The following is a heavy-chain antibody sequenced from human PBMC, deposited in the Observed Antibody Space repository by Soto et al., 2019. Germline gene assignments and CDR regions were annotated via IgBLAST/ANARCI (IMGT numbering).Heavy chain of an antibody. CDR3: ARGIFGPYGMDV. Sequence: QVQLVQSGAEVKKPGSSVKXXCXASGGTFSSYAISWVRQAPGQGLEWMGGIIPIFGTANYAQKFQGRVTITADESTSTAYMELSSLRSEDTAVYYCARGIFGPYGMDVWGQGTKVTVSS. J-gene: IGHJ6*02. CDR1: GGTFSSYA. CDR2: IIPIFGTA. V-gene: IGHV1-69*12. D-gene: IGHD3-3*01.